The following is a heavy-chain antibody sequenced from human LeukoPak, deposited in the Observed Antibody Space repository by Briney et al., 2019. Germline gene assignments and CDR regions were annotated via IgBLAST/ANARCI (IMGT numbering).Heavy chain of an antibody. Sequence: QSGGSLRLSCAASGFSFSRYGLHWVRQAPGKGLEWMAFIRDNGSTRYYADSVKGRFTVSRDNSKNTLYLQMDSLRTEDTAVYFCVKVPHSWGLFDSWGQGTLVTVSS. CDR3: VKVPHSWGLFDS. V-gene: IGHV3-30*02. D-gene: IGHD3-16*01. CDR1: GFSFSRYG. J-gene: IGHJ4*02. CDR2: IRDNGSTR.